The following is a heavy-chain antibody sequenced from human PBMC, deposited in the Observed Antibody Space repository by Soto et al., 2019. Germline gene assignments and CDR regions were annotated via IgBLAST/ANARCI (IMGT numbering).Heavy chain of an antibody. V-gene: IGHV5-51*01. J-gene: IGHJ3*02. CDR2: MYPGDSDT. D-gene: IGHD6-19*01. CDR3: ARGVVVAGTTNGFDI. Sequence: HGESLKISCKGSGYRFTNYWIGWVRQMPGKGLEWMGIMYPGDSDTIYSPPFQGQVTISVDKSTNTAYLQWSSLKASDTAMYYCARGVVVAGTTNGFDIWGQGTMVTVSS. CDR1: GYRFTNYW.